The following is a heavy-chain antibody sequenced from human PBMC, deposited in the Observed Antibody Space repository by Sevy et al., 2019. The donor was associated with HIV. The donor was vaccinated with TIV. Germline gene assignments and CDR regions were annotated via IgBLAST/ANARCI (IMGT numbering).Heavy chain of an antibody. V-gene: IGHV4-39*01. CDR2: IYYSGST. CDR3: ARLGYDYSNYALRFDP. Sequence: PSETLSLTCTVSGGSISSSSYYWGWIRQPPGKGLEWIGSIYYSGSTYYNPSLKSRVTISVDTSKNQFSLKLSSVTAADTAVYYCARLGYDYSNYALRFDPWGQGTLVTVSS. D-gene: IGHD4-4*01. J-gene: IGHJ5*02. CDR1: GGSISSSSYY.